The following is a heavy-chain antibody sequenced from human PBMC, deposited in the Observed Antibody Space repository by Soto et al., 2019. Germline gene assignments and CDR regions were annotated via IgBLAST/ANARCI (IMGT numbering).Heavy chain of an antibody. J-gene: IGHJ4*02. V-gene: IGHV3-9*01. CDR3: AKDNDLDRDGPFDY. CDR2: ISWYSGDI. CDR1: GFSFDDSG. Sequence: EVQLVESGGGSVQPGRSLRLSCADSGFSFDDSGMHWVRQGPGKGLEWVSGISWYSGDIYYADSVKGRFTISRDNAKRPLYLQMNRLRTEDTALYYCAKDNDLDRDGPFDYWGQGILDSVSS. D-gene: IGHD2-2*03.